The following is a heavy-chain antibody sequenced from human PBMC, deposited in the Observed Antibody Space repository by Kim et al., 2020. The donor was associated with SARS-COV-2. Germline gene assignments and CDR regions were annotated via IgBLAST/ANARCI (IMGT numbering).Heavy chain of an antibody. CDR2: ISSSGSTI. Sequence: GGSLRLSCAASGFTFSSYEMNWVRQAPGKGLEWVSYISSSGSTIYYADSVKGRFTISRDNAKNSLYLQMNSLRAEDTAVYYCARDAYDSSGYWSSYYYYGMDVWGQGTTVTVSS. J-gene: IGHJ6*02. CDR1: GFTFSSYE. V-gene: IGHV3-48*03. CDR3: ARDAYDSSGYWSSYYYYGMDV. D-gene: IGHD3-22*01.